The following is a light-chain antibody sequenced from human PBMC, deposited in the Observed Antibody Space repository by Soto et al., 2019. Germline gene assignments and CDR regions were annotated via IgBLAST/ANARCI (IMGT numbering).Light chain of an antibody. CDR1: QSVSSSY. Sequence: EIVLTQSPVTLSLSPGERATLSCRPSQSVSSSYLAWYQQKPGQAPRLLIYGASSRATGIPDRFSGSGSGTDFTLTISRLEPEDFAVYYCQQYGSSLPWTFGQGTKVDIK. V-gene: IGKV3-20*01. CDR2: GAS. J-gene: IGKJ1*01. CDR3: QQYGSSLPWT.